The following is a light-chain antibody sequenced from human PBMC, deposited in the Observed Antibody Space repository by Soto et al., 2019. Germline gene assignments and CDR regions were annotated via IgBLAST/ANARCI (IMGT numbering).Light chain of an antibody. CDR2: SAS. Sequence: DMQMTQSPSSLSASVGDRVTITCRASQGLGNYLAWYQQKPGKAPKLLIYSASSLQSGVPSRFSGSRSGTDFTLTISVLQPEDVATYSCLTYNGPPLSLGGGTKVEI. J-gene: IGKJ4*01. CDR1: QGLGNY. CDR3: LTYNGPPLS. V-gene: IGKV1-27*01.